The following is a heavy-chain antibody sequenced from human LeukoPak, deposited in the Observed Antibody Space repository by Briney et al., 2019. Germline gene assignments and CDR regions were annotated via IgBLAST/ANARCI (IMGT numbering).Heavy chain of an antibody. Sequence: SETLSLTCTVSGGSISSYYWSWIRQPAGKGLEWIGRIYTSGSTNYNPSLKSRVTMSVDTSKNQFSLKLSSVTAADTAVYYCARGGVTMIVDDYYGMDVWGQGTTVTVSS. V-gene: IGHV4-4*07. CDR2: IYTSGST. CDR3: ARGGVTMIVDDYYGMDV. CDR1: GGSISSYY. D-gene: IGHD3-22*01. J-gene: IGHJ6*02.